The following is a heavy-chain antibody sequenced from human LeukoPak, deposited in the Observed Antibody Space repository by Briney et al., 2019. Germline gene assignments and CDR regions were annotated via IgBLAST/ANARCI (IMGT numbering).Heavy chain of an antibody. J-gene: IGHJ6*03. V-gene: IGHV3-48*04. CDR1: GFTFSIYT. CDR3: ARASLGDYYYMDV. Sequence: GGSLRLSCAASGFTFSIYTMNWVRQAPGKGLEWVSYISSSGSPIYYADSVKGRFTISRDNAKNSLYLQMNSLRAEDTAVYYCARASLGDYYYMDVWGKGTTVTVSS. D-gene: IGHD4-17*01. CDR2: ISSSGSPI.